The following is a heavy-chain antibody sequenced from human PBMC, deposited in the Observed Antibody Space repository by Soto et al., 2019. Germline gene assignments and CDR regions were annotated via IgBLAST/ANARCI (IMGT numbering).Heavy chain of an antibody. J-gene: IGHJ4*02. V-gene: IGHV2-5*02. CDR2: IYWDDDK. CDR1: GFSLSTDDVG. Sequence: GPTLVNPTQTLTLTCTFSGFSLSTDDVGVGWIRQPPGKALDWLAVIYWDDDKRYSPSLKSRLTITKDTSKNQVLLTMTNVDPVDTATYFCARSKYSISSFDYWGQGALVTVSS. CDR3: ARSKYSISSFDY. D-gene: IGHD6-6*01.